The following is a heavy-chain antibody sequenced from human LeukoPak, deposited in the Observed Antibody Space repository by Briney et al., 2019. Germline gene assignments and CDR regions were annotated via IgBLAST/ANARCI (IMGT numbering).Heavy chain of an antibody. V-gene: IGHV4-31*03. CDR2: IYYSGST. CDR1: GGSISSGGYY. D-gene: IGHD3-16*02. J-gene: IGHJ4*02. Sequence: SETLSLTCTVSGGSISSGGYYWSWIRQHPGKGLEWIGYIYYSGSTYYNPSLKSRVTISVDTSKNRFSLKLSSVTAADTAVYYCARANRVIVPFDYWGQGTLVTVSS. CDR3: ARANRVIVPFDY.